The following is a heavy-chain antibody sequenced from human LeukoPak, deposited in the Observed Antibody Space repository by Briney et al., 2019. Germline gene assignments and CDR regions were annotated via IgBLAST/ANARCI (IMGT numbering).Heavy chain of an antibody. CDR2: INPNSGGT. Sequence: ASVKVSCKVSGYTLTELSMHWVRQAPGQGLEWMGWINPNSGGTNYAQKFQGRVTMTRDTSISTAYMELSRLRSDDTAVYYCARDGSGWFGWFDPWGQGTLVTVSS. V-gene: IGHV1-2*02. D-gene: IGHD6-19*01. CDR3: ARDGSGWFGWFDP. J-gene: IGHJ5*02. CDR1: GYTLTELS.